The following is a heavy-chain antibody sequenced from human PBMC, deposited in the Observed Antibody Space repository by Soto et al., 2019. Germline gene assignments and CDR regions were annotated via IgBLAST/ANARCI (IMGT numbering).Heavy chain of an antibody. CDR1: GFSLSASGMS. J-gene: IGHJ4*02. V-gene: IGHV2-70*11. CDR2: IDWDDDK. CDR3: ARMSGSGSHPPD. D-gene: IGHD3-10*01. Sequence: SGPTLVNPTQTLTLTCTFSGFSLSASGMSVSWIRQPPGKALEWLARIDWDDDKYYSTSLKTRLTISKDTSKNQVVLTMTNMDPVDTATYYCARMSGSGSHPPDWGQGTLVTVSS.